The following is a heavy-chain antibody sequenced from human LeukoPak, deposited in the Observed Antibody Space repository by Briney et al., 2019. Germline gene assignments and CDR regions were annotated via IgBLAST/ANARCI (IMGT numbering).Heavy chain of an antibody. V-gene: IGHV1-2*02. CDR1: GYTFTGYY. CDR2: INPNSGGT. Sequence: ASVKVSCKASGYTFTGYYMHWVRQAPGQGLEWMGWINPNSGGTNYAQKFQGRVTMTRDTSISTAYMELSRLRSDDTAVYYCARGGNYDSSGYYFFVAWGGKSAYFDYWGQGTLVTVSS. D-gene: IGHD3-22*01. CDR3: ARGGNYDSSGYYFFVAWGGKSAYFDY. J-gene: IGHJ4*02.